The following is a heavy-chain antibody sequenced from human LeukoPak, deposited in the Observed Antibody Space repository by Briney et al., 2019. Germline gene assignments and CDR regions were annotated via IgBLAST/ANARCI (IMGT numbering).Heavy chain of an antibody. CDR3: ARDPSNSGYDYLYYFDY. V-gene: IGHV1-2*02. D-gene: IGHD5-12*01. CDR2: INPDNGGT. CDR1: GFTFTGYY. J-gene: IGHJ4*02. Sequence: ASVKVSCKASGFTFTGYYMHWVRQAPGQGLEWMGWINPDNGGTNYAQKFQGRVTMTRDMSISTAYMELSRLRSDDTAVYYCARDPSNSGYDYLYYFDYWGQGTLVTVSS.